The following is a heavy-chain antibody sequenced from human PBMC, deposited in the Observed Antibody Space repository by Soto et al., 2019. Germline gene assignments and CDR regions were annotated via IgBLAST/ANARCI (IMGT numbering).Heavy chain of an antibody. CDR1: GFISSSYA. CDR3: AKESLDYFDSGRFYDPAFDH. CDR2: ISGSGGAT. D-gene: IGHD3-10*01. Sequence: GGSLRLSCVVSGFISSSYAMHWVRQAPGKGLEWVSGISGSGGATSYADSVKGRFAVSRDNSKNTLYLQMNSLRPEDTAVYYCAKESLDYFDSGRFYDPAFDHWGQGTRVTVSS. J-gene: IGHJ4*02. V-gene: IGHV3-23*01.